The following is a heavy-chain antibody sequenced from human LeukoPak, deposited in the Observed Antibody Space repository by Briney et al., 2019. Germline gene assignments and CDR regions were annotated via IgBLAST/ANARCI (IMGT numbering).Heavy chain of an antibody. CDR3: ARGIAAADCFDY. V-gene: IGHV3-7*01. CDR1: GFTFSSCW. CDR2: IKQDGSEK. J-gene: IGHJ4*02. D-gene: IGHD6-13*01. Sequence: PGGSLRLSCAASGFTFSSCWMSWVRQAPGKGLEWVANIKQDGSEKYYVDSVKGRFTISRDNAKNSLYLQMNSLRAEDTAVYYCARGIAAADCFDYWGQGTLVTVSS.